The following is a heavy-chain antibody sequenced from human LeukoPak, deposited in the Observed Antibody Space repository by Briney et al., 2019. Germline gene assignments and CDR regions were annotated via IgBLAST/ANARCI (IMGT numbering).Heavy chain of an antibody. Sequence: PSQTLSLTCTVSGGSISSGGYYWSWIRQPPGKGLEWIGEINHSGSTNYNPSLKSRVTISVDTSKNQFSLKLSSVTAADTAVYYCARLNLDISIAAADTHDYWGQGTLVTVSS. CDR3: ARLNLDISIAAADTHDY. V-gene: IGHV4-30-2*01. CDR1: GGSISSGGYY. CDR2: INHSGST. D-gene: IGHD6-13*01. J-gene: IGHJ4*02.